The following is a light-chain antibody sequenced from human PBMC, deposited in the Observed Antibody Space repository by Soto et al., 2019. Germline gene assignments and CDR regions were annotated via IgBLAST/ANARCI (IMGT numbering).Light chain of an antibody. Sequence: EIVLTQSPATLSLSPGERATISCRASQSVSSYLAWYQQKPGQAPRLLIYDASNRATGIPARFSGSGSGTDFTLTISSLEPEDFAVYYCQQRSTGVTFGPGTKVDIK. J-gene: IGKJ3*01. V-gene: IGKV3-11*01. CDR3: QQRSTGVT. CDR1: QSVSSY. CDR2: DAS.